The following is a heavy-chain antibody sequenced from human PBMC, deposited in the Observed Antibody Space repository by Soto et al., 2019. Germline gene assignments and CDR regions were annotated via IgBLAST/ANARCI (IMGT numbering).Heavy chain of an antibody. D-gene: IGHD1-26*01. CDR1: GFTFSSYA. Sequence: GGSLRLSCAASGFTFSSYAMSWVRQAPGKGLEWVSSISGSGGSTYYADSVKGRFTISRDNSKNTLYLQMNSLRAEDTAVYYCATYSGNYERYGVYYGMDVWGQGTTVTVSS. CDR3: ATYSGNYERYGVYYGMDV. J-gene: IGHJ6*02. V-gene: IGHV3-23*01. CDR2: ISGSGGST.